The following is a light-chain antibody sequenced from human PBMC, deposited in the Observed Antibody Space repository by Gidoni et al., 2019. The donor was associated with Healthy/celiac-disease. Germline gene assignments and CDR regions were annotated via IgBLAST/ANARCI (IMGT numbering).Light chain of an antibody. J-gene: IGKJ3*01. CDR3: QQYGSSPL. CDR1: QSVSSSY. CDR2: GAS. V-gene: IGKV3-20*01. Sequence: EIVLTQSPGTLSLSPGERATLSCRASQSVSSSYLAWYQQKPGQAPRLLIYGASSRATGIPDMFSGSGSGTDFTLTISRLDPEDFAVYYCQQYGSSPLFGPGTKVDIK.